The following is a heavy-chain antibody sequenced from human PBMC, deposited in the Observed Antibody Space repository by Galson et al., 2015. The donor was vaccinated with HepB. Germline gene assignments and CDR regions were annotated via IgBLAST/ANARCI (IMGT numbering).Heavy chain of an antibody. Sequence: SVKVSCKASGGTFSSYAISWVRQAPGQGLEWMGGIIPIFGTANYAQKFQGRVTITADKSTSTAYMELSSLRSEDTAVYYCARKRGGQLVRTAYYYYYGMDVWGQGTTVTVSS. D-gene: IGHD6-6*01. CDR3: ARKRGGQLVRTAYYYYYGMDV. J-gene: IGHJ6*02. CDR1: GGTFSSYA. V-gene: IGHV1-69*06. CDR2: IIPIFGTA.